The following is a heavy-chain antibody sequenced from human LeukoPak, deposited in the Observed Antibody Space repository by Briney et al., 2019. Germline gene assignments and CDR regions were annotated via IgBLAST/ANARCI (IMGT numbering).Heavy chain of an antibody. D-gene: IGHD3-22*01. CDR3: AREASITMIVVVPSVYYFDY. Sequence: RTSETLSLTCTVSGGSISSYYWSWIRQPAGKGLEWIGRIYTSGSTNYNPSLKSRVTMSVDTSKNQFSLKLSSVTAADTAVYYCAREASITMIVVVPSVYYFDYWGQGTLVTVS. J-gene: IGHJ4*02. CDR2: IYTSGST. V-gene: IGHV4-4*07. CDR1: GGSISSYY.